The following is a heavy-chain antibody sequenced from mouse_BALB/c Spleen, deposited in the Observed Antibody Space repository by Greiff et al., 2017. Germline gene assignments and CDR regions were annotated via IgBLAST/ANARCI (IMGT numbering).Heavy chain of an antibody. CDR3: ARGDYEAMDY. J-gene: IGHJ4*01. Sequence: EVQLQQSGPELVKPGASVKLSCKASGYSFTGYFMNWVMQSHGKSLEWIGRINPYNGDTFYNQKFKGKATLTVDKSSSTAHMELRSLASEDSAVYYCARGDYEAMDYWGQGTSVTVSS. V-gene: IGHV1-20*02. CDR1: GYSFTGYF. CDR2: INPYNGDT.